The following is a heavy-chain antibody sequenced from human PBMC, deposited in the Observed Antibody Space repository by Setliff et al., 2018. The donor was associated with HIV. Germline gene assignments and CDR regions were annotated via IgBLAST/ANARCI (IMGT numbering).Heavy chain of an antibody. CDR3: ARGYSSSSSYYYGMDV. CDR1: GYTFTSYD. CDR2: INPNTGGT. V-gene: IGHV1-2*04. J-gene: IGHJ6*02. D-gene: IGHD6-6*01. Sequence: ASVKVSCKASGYTFTSYDINWVRQAHGQGLEWMGWINPNTGGTDYAQKFQGWVTMTRETSISTAYMELRRLKSDDAAVYYCARGYSSSSSYYYGMDVWGQGTTVTVSS.